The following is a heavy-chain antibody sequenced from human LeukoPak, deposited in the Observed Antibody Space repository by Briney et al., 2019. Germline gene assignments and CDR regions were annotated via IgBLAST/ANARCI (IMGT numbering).Heavy chain of an antibody. J-gene: IGHJ4*02. CDR3: ARGGGYSYGLDFDY. Sequence: PSETLSLTCTVSGGSISSGGYYWSWIRQPPGKGLEWIGYIYHSGSTYYNPSLKSRVTISVDRSKNQFSLKLSSVTAADTAVYYCARGGGYSYGLDFDYWGQGTLVTVSS. D-gene: IGHD5-18*01. V-gene: IGHV4-30-2*01. CDR1: GGSISSGGYY. CDR2: IYHSGST.